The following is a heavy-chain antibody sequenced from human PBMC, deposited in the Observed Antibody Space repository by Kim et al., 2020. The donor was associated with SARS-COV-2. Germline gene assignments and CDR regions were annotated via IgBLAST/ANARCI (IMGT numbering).Heavy chain of an antibody. J-gene: IGHJ4*01. CDR2: ISGGGSST. CDR3: AKDGRYTTSWRHFDS. V-gene: IGHV3-23*01. Sequence: GGSLRLSCAASRFSFSSFAMSWVRQAPGKGLEWVSAISGGGSSTNYADSVKGQFTISRDNSKNTLYLQMNSLRAEDTAVYYCAKDGRYTTSWRHFDSWG. D-gene: IGHD6-13*01. CDR1: RFSFSSFA.